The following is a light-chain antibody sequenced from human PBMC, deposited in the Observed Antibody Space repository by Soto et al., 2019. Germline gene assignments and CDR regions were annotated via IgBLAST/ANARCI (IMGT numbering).Light chain of an antibody. V-gene: IGKV3-20*01. CDR3: QQYYKTPT. CDR2: GAS. CDR1: QSVSSSY. J-gene: IGKJ1*01. Sequence: EIVMTQSPATLSVSPGERATLSCRASQSVSSSYLAWYQQKPGQAPRLLIYGASSRATGIPDRFSGSGSGTDFTLTISSLQAEDVAMYYCQQYYKTPTFGRGTKVDIK.